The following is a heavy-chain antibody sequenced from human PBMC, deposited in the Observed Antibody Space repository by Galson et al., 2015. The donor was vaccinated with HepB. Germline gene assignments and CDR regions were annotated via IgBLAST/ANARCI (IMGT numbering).Heavy chain of an antibody. V-gene: IGHV2-70*01. Sequence: PALVKPTQTLTLTCTFSGFSLSTSGMCVSWIRQPPGKALEWLTLIDWDDDKYYSTSLKTRLTISKDTSKNQVVLTMTNMDPVDTATYYCARTRGYSYGPSVGFDYWGQGTLVTVSS. CDR1: GFSLSTSGMC. CDR3: ARTRGYSYGPSVGFDY. D-gene: IGHD5-18*01. J-gene: IGHJ4*02. CDR2: IDWDDDK.